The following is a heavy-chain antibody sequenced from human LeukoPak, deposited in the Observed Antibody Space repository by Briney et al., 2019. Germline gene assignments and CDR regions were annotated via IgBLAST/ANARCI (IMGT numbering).Heavy chain of an antibody. D-gene: IGHD3-3*01. V-gene: IGHV4-39*01. CDR2: IYYSGRT. CDR1: GGSISSSSYY. CDR3: ARHPKDDFWSGYPGRYGMDV. Sequence: SETLSLTCAVSGGSISSSSYYWGWIRQPPGQGLEWIGSIYYSGRTYYNPSLKSRVTISVDTSKNQFSLKLSSVTAADTAVYYCARHPKDDFWSGYPGRYGMDVWGQGTTVTVS. J-gene: IGHJ6*02.